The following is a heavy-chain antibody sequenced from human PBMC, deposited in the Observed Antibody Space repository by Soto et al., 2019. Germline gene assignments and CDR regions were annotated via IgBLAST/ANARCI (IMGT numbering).Heavy chain of an antibody. D-gene: IGHD2-21*01. V-gene: IGHV1-18*01. J-gene: IGHJ4*02. CDR2: INPRSGNK. CDR3: ARAPLGIIVAPDF. Sequence: GASVKVSCKASGYTFTSYGIRWVRQAPGQGLEWMGWINPRSGNKNYAQKFQGRVTVSSDTSTSTTYMELSSLTSEDTAVYYCARAPLGIIVAPDFWGQGTLVTVSS. CDR1: GYTFTSYG.